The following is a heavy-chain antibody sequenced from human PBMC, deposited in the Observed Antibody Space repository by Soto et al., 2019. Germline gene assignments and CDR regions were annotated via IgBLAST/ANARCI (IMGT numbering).Heavy chain of an antibody. CDR2: ISAYNGNT. CDR1: GYTFTSYG. V-gene: IGHV1-18*04. Sequence: ASVKVSCKASGYTFTSYGISWVRQAPGQGLEWMGWISAYNGNTNYAQKLQGRVTMTTDTYTSTAYMELRSLRSDDTAVYYCARDGGNRDYYYYYGMDVWGQGATVTVYS. CDR3: ARDGGNRDYYYYYGMDV. D-gene: IGHD3-10*01. J-gene: IGHJ6*02.